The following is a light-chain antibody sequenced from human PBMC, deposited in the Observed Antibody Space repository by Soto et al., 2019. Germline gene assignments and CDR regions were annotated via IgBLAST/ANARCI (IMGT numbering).Light chain of an antibody. J-gene: IGKJ1*01. CDR3: QQYNIWPQT. V-gene: IGKV3-15*01. CDR1: QSVSSN. CDR2: GAS. Sequence: EIVMTQSPATLSVSPGERATLSCRASQSVSSNLAWYQQKPGQAPRLLIYGASTRATGIPARFSGSGSGTEFTVTISSLQSEDFAVYYCQQYNIWPQTFGQGTKVDIK.